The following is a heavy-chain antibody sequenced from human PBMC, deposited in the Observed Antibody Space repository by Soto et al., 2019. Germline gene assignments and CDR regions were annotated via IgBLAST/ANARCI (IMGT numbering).Heavy chain of an antibody. CDR1: GVTFSSYA. D-gene: IGHD4-4*01. Sequence: PAWSLGLSCAASGVTFSSYAMNWALKTTGKGPEWVSVLSGGGSTFYADSVKGRFTISRDNSKNTVYLQMNSLRAEDTVVYYCAESNLGLQQFDYWGQGTLVTVSP. CDR2: LSGGGST. CDR3: AESNLGLQQFDY. J-gene: IGHJ4*02. V-gene: IGHV3-23*01.